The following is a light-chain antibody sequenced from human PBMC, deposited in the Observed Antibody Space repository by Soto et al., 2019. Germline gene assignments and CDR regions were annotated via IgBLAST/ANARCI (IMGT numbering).Light chain of an antibody. J-gene: IGLJ1*01. CDR2: GVS. CDR3: SSFTVTTTLDV. CDR1: SSDVGAYKY. Sequence: SALTQPASVSGSPGQSITISCTGTSSDVGAYKYVSWYQQHPGKAPKLIIYGVSNRPSGVSNRFSGSKSGNTAFLTISGLQPEDEADYYCSSFTVTTTLDVFGTGTKVTVL. V-gene: IGLV2-14*03.